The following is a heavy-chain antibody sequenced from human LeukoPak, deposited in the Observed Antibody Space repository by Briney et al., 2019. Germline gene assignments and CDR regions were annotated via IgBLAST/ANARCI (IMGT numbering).Heavy chain of an antibody. D-gene: IGHD1-20*01. J-gene: IGHJ4*02. CDR3: ARGLTGTQLDFFDY. V-gene: IGHV4-59*01. CDR1: GGFLSSYY. CDR2: ICNCGWT. Sequence: PSETLSLTRNGSGGFLSSYYWSWIGQPPAKGRESIGCICNCGWTYNNSALTGRVTISVHTSKSQFSLKLTSVTAADTAVYYCARGLTGTQLDFFDYWGQGTLVTVSS.